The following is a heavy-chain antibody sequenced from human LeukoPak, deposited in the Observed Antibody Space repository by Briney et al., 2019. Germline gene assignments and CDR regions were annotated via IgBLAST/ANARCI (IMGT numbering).Heavy chain of an antibody. CDR1: GFTFSGSA. J-gene: IGHJ6*03. CDR3: TRESDFWSGYYNYYYMDV. V-gene: IGHV3-73*01. D-gene: IGHD3-3*01. CDR2: IRSKTNTYAT. Sequence: PPGLSLRLSCAASGFTFSGSAMHWVRQASGKGLEWVGRIRSKTNTYATAYPASVKGRFTISRDDSKNTAYLQMTSLKTEDTAVYYCTRESDFWSGYYNYYYMDVWGKGTTVSVSS.